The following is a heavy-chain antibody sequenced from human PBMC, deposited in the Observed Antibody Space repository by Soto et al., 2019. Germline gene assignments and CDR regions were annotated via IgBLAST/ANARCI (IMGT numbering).Heavy chain of an antibody. D-gene: IGHD3-9*01. Sequence: PSETLSLTCTVSGGSISNYYWSWIRQPPGKGLEWIGYIHYSGNTKYNPSLKSRVTISADTSKNQFSLKLNSVTPEDTAVYYCARGPISKPFDLWGQGTLVTVSS. CDR2: IHYSGNT. V-gene: IGHV4-59*08. CDR3: ARGPISKPFDL. J-gene: IGHJ4*02. CDR1: GGSISNYY.